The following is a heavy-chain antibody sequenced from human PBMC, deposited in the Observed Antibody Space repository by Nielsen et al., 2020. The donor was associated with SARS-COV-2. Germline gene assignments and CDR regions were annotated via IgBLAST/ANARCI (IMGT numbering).Heavy chain of an antibody. CDR1: GFTFSSYS. V-gene: IGHV3-48*01. CDR2: ISSSSSTI. Sequence: GGSLRLSCAASGFTFSSYSMNWVRQAPGKGLEWVSYISSSSSTIYYADSVKGRFTISRNNAKNSLYPQMNSLRAEDTAVYYCASLLRAHDYGDYYYYYGMDVWGQGTTVTVSS. D-gene: IGHD4-17*01. CDR3: ASLLRAHDYGDYYYYYGMDV. J-gene: IGHJ6*02.